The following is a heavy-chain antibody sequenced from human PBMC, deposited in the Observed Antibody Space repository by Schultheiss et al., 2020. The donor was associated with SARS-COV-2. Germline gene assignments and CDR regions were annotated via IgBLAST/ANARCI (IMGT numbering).Heavy chain of an antibody. V-gene: IGHV3-21*01. D-gene: IGHD5-18*01. Sequence: GGSLRLSCAASGFTFSSYSMNWVRQAPGKGLEWVSSISSSSSYIYYADSVKGRFTISRDNAKNSLYLQMNSLRAEDTAVYYCARQGYSYGGTFDYWGQGTLVTVSS. CDR3: ARQGYSYGGTFDY. CDR1: GFTFSSYS. CDR2: ISSSSSYI. J-gene: IGHJ4*02.